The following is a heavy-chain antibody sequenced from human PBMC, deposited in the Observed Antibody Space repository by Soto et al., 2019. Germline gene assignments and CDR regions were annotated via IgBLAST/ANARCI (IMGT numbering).Heavy chain of an antibody. D-gene: IGHD2-15*01. CDR2: ISAYNGNT. J-gene: IGHJ5*02. CDR1: GYTFTSYG. CDR3: ARDEFYRVVVAPFDP. Sequence: QVQLVQSGAEVKKPGASVKVSCKASGYTFTSYGISWVRQAPGQGLEWMGWISAYNGNTNYAQKLQGRVTMTTDTSTSTAYMVLRSPRSDDTAVYYCARDEFYRVVVAPFDPWGQGTLVTVSS. V-gene: IGHV1-18*01.